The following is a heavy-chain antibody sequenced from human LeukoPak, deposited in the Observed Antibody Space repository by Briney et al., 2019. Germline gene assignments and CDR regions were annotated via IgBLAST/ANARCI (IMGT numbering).Heavy chain of an antibody. CDR3: VRECSCGHSFFYGMDV. V-gene: IGHV3-11*01. D-gene: IGHD4-23*01. CDR2: ISCSGSTI. J-gene: IGHJ6*02. CDR1: GFTFSDYS. Sequence: GGSLRLSCAASGFTFSDYSMSWIRQAPGKGLEWVSYISCSGSTIYYADSVKGRFTISRDNARNSLFLQVNSLRAEDTAVYYCVRECSCGHSFFYGMDVWGQGTTVTVSS.